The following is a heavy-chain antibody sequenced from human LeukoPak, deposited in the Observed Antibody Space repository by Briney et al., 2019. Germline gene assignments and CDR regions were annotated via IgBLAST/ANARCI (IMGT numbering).Heavy chain of an antibody. CDR3: VGHQGSSTYDY. CDR1: GGSISSYY. Sequence: PSETLSLTCTVSGGSISSYYWSWIRQTPGKGLEWIGYISYSGSPNYKASLMSRITMSVDMSKNHISLRLTSVTAADTAVYYCVGHQGSSTYDYWGQGILVTVSS. CDR2: ISYSGSP. V-gene: IGHV4-59*08. D-gene: IGHD2/OR15-2a*01. J-gene: IGHJ4*02.